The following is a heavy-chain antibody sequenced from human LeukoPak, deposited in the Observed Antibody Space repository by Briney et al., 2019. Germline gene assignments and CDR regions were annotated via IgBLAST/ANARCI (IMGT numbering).Heavy chain of an antibody. J-gene: IGHJ5*01. CDR2: INPNSGGT. Sequence: SSVKVSCKASGYTFTGYYMHWVRQAPGQGLEWMGWINPNSGGTNYAQKFQGRVKITRKTTVHTAYMKLSTLSSDDTGVYYCARVWLGGVGGGNNCFDSWGQGTLVTVSS. CDR1: GYTFTGYY. CDR3: ARVWLGGVGGGNNCFDS. D-gene: IGHD3-16*01. V-gene: IGHV1-2*02.